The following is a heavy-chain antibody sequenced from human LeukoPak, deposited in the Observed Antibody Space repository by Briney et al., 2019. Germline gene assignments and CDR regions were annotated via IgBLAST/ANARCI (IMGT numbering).Heavy chain of an antibody. D-gene: IGHD5-12*01. J-gene: IGHJ4*02. CDR1: GFTFGSYG. Sequence: PGGSLRLSCAASGFTFGSYGMHWVRQAPGKGLQWVAVISYDGRNRYYADSVKGRFTISRDDSKNTVYLQMNSLRAEDTALYYCAKGGVATVVYFDYWGQGTLVTVSS. CDR2: ISYDGRNR. CDR3: AKGGVATVVYFDY. V-gene: IGHV3-30*18.